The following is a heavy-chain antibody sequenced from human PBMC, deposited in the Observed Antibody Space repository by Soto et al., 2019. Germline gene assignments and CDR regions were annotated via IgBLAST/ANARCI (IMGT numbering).Heavy chain of an antibody. CDR1: GLTFSSYA. CDR3: AKPRSDYYDSSGYNY. Sequence: GGSLRLSCAASGLTFSSYAMSWVRQAPGKGLEWVSAISGSGGSTYYADSVKGRFTISRDNSKNTLYLQMNSLRAEDTAVYYCAKPRSDYYDSSGYNYWGQGTLVTVSS. V-gene: IGHV3-23*01. J-gene: IGHJ4*02. CDR2: ISGSGGST. D-gene: IGHD3-22*01.